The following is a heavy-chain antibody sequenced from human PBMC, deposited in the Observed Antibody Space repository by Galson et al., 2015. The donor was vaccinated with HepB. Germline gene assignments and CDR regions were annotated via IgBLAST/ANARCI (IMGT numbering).Heavy chain of an antibody. CDR2: INSDGTYI. Sequence: SLRLSCAASGFTFSNYWMHWVRQAPGKGLVWVARINSDGTYITYADSVKGRFTISRDNAKNTLYLQMNSPRAEDTAIYYCARTRGASAGIFDYWGQGSLVTVSS. CDR3: ARTRGASAGIFDY. D-gene: IGHD6-13*01. CDR1: GFTFSNYW. J-gene: IGHJ4*02. V-gene: IGHV3-74*01.